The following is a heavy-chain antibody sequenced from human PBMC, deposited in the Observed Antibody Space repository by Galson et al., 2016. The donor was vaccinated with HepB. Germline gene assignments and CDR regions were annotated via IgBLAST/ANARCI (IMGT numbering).Heavy chain of an antibody. CDR2: ISGNAYGRTT. V-gene: IGHV3-49*03. J-gene: IGHJ5*02. Sequence: SLRLSCAASGFTFSDHAMSWFRQAPGKGLEWVGFISGNAYGRTTEFAASVKDRFTISRDDSKSIAYLQMNSLKIEDTAVYYCTDGGGIAAAERCLNHWGQGTLVTVSS. CDR1: GFTFSDHA. CDR3: TDGGGIAAAERCLNH. D-gene: IGHD6-13*01.